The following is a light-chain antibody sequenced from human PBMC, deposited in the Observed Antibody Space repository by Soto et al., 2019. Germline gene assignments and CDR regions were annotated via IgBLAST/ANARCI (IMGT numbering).Light chain of an antibody. V-gene: IGLV1-44*01. CDR1: SSNIGSNP. Sequence: QSVLTQPPSASGTPGQRGTISCSGSSSNIGSNPVSWYQQLPGTAPKSLIYSDNQRPSGVPDRISGSRSGTSASLAISGLQSEDEAEYYCAAWDDSLRGRVFGGGTKLTVL. J-gene: IGLJ2*01. CDR2: SDN. CDR3: AAWDDSLRGRV.